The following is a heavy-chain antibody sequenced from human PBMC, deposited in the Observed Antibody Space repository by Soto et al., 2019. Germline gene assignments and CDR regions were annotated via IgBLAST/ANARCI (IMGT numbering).Heavy chain of an antibody. Sequence: GSLRLSCAASGFTFSSYGMHWVRQAPGKGLEWVAVIWYDGSNKYYADSVKGRFTISRDNSKNTLYLQMNSLRAEDTAVYYCAREGGYYDILTGFFSPPDAFDIWGQGTMVTVSS. D-gene: IGHD3-9*01. CDR1: GFTFSSYG. J-gene: IGHJ3*02. V-gene: IGHV3-33*01. CDR3: AREGGYYDILTGFFSPPDAFDI. CDR2: IWYDGSNK.